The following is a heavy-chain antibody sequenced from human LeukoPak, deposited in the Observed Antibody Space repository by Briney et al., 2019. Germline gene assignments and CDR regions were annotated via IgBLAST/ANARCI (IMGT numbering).Heavy chain of an antibody. Sequence: PSETLSLTCTVSGGSTSSSSYNWGWIRQPPGKGLEWIASIYYSGSTYYNPSLKSRVTISVDTSKNQFSPKLSSVTAADTAVYYCARQHKYGGNALDPWGQGTLVTVSS. D-gene: IGHD4-23*01. CDR2: IYYSGST. J-gene: IGHJ5*02. V-gene: IGHV4-39*01. CDR3: ARQHKYGGNALDP. CDR1: GGSTSSSSYN.